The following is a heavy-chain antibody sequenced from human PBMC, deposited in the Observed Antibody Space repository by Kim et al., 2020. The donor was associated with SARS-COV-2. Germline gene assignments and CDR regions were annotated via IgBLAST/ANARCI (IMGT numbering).Heavy chain of an antibody. CDR2: T. D-gene: IGHD6-13*01. Sequence: TIYAQKFQGRVTMTEDTSTDTAYMELSSLRSEDTAVYYCATSAPAAGIDYWGQGTLVTVSS. V-gene: IGHV1-24*01. CDR3: ATSAPAAGIDY. J-gene: IGHJ4*02.